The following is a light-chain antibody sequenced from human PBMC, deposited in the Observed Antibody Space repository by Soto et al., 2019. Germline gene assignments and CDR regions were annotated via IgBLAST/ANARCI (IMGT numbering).Light chain of an antibody. CDR3: SSYAGRNNLV. CDR1: SSDVGGYNY. Sequence: QSALTQPPSASGSPGQSVTISCTGTSSDVGGYNYVSWYQQHPGKAPKLMIYEVSKRPSGVPDRFSGSKSGNTASLTVSGLQAEDEADYYCSSYAGRNNLVFGGGTKLTAL. J-gene: IGLJ3*02. CDR2: EVS. V-gene: IGLV2-8*01.